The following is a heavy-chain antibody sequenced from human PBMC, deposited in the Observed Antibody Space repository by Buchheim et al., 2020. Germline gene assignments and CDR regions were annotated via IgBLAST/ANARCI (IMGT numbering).Heavy chain of an antibody. V-gene: IGHV3-23*01. Sequence: EVQLSESGGDLVQPGGSLRLSCAASGFTFSTYAMSWVRQAPGKGLEWVSSISDSDETTFYADSVKGRFTISRDTSKNMLFLEMNSLRDDDTALYYCAKVGGTGHYAPFDSWGQGTL. J-gene: IGHJ4*02. D-gene: IGHD3-16*01. CDR2: ISDSDETT. CDR3: AKVGGTGHYAPFDS. CDR1: GFTFSTYA.